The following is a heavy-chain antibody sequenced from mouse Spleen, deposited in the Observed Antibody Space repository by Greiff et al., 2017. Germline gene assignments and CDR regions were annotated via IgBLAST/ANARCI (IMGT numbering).Heavy chain of an antibody. V-gene: IGHV1-62-2*01. Sequence: VKVVESGTELVKPGASVKLSCKASGYTFTEYTIHWVKQRSGQGLEWIGWFYPGSGSIKYNEKFKDKATLTADKSSSTVYMELSRLTSEDSAVYFCARHEWYYAMDYWGQGTSVNVSS. CDR2: FYPGSGSI. J-gene: IGHJ4*01. CDR3: ARHEWYYAMDY. CDR1: GYTFTEYT.